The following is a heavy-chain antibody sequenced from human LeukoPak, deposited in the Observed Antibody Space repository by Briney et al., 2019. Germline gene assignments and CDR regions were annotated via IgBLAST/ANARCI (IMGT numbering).Heavy chain of an antibody. J-gene: IGHJ3*02. Sequence: GGSLRLSCAASGSTLSSYWMHWVRQAPGKGLVWVSGINSDGGSTRYADSVKGRFIITRDNAKNMLYLQMNSLRAEDTAVYYCASMNGHAFDIWGQGTRVTVSS. V-gene: IGHV3-74*01. CDR3: ASMNGHAFDI. CDR1: GSTLSSYW. CDR2: INSDGGST. D-gene: IGHD2-8*01.